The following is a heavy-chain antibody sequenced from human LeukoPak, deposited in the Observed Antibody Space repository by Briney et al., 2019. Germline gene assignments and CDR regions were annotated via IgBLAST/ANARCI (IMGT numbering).Heavy chain of an antibody. V-gene: IGHV3-23*01. Sequence: PGGSLRLSCAASGFTFSSYAMSWVRQAPGKGLEWVSAISGSGGSTYYADSVKGRFTISRDNSKNTLYLQMNSLRAEDTAVYYCAKDLWGSSWYGDYYYYYMDVWGKGTTVTVSS. D-gene: IGHD6-13*01. CDR2: ISGSGGST. J-gene: IGHJ6*03. CDR1: GFTFSSYA. CDR3: AKDLWGSSWYGDYYYYYMDV.